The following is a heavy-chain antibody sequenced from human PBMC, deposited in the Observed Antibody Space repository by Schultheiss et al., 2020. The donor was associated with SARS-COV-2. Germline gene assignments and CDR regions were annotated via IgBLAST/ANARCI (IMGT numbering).Heavy chain of an antibody. CDR1: GGSISSGYY. Sequence: GSLRLSCTVSGGSISSGYYWGWIRQPPGKGLEWIGSIYHSGSTYYNPSLKSRVSISVDTSKNQFSLKLSSVTAADTAVYYCARRGRGASPDYWGQGTLVTVSS. J-gene: IGHJ4*02. CDR2: IYHSGST. CDR3: ARRGRGASPDY. V-gene: IGHV4-38-2*02. D-gene: IGHD3-16*01.